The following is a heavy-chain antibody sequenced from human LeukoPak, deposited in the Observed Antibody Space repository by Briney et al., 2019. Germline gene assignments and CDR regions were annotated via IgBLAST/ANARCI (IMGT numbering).Heavy chain of an antibody. J-gene: IGHJ6*03. Sequence: SEALSLTCAVSGGSISSGAYCWSWVRQPPRRGLEWLGYVYYSGGTYYNPSLKSRVTISVDTSKDQFSLKLSSVTAADTAVYYCARLRRRYSSSWYYYYYYMDVWGKGTTVTISS. D-gene: IGHD6-13*01. V-gene: IGHV4-30-4*07. CDR2: VYYSGGT. CDR1: GGSISSGAYC. CDR3: ARLRRRYSSSWYYYYYYMDV.